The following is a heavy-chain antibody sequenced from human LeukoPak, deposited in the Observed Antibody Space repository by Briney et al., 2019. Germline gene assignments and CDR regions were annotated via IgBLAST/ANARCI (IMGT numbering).Heavy chain of an antibody. CDR2: ISYDGSNK. CDR3: AREVPTSGYDSAYYFDY. CDR1: GFTFSSYA. V-gene: IGHV3-30-3*01. D-gene: IGHD5-12*01. J-gene: IGHJ4*02. Sequence: PGGSLRLSCAASGFTFSSYAMHWVRQAPGKGLEWVAVISYDGSNKYYADSVKGRFTISRDNSKNTLYLQMNSLRAEDTAVYHCAREVPTSGYDSAYYFDYWGQGTLVTVSS.